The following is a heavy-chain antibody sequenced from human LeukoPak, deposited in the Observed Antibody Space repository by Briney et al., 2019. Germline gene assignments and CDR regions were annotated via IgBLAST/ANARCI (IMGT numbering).Heavy chain of an antibody. Sequence: PSETLSLTCAVYGGSFSGYYWSWIRQPPGKGLEWIGEINHSGSTNYNPSLKSRVTISVDTSKNQFSLKLSSVTAADTAVYYCARGRGIAAAVYGFGQPIQHWGQGTLVTVSS. V-gene: IGHV4-34*01. CDR2: INHSGST. CDR1: GGSFSGYY. J-gene: IGHJ1*01. D-gene: IGHD6-13*01. CDR3: ARGRGIAAAVYGFGQPIQH.